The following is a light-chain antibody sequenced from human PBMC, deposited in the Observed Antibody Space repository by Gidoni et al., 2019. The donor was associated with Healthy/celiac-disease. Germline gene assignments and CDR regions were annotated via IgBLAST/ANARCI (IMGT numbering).Light chain of an antibody. CDR2: DAS. J-gene: IGKJ4*01. CDR3: QQRSNWLT. CDR1: QSVSSY. V-gene: IGKV3-11*01. Sequence: EIVFTQSPATLSLSPGERATLSCRASQSVSSYLAWYQQKPGQAPRLLIYDASNRATGIPARCRGSGSGTDFTLTIRSLEPEDFAVYYCQQRSNWLTFGGGTKVEIK.